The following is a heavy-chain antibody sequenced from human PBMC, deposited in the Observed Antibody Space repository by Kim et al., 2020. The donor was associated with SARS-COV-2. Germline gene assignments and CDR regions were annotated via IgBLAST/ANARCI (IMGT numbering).Heavy chain of an antibody. Sequence: GGSLRLSCAASGFTFSSFAMSWVRQAPGKGLEWVSTITGSGDSTYYADSVKGRFTISRDNSKNTLYLQMNSLRAEDTAVYYCAKGGGSSFYYYMDVWCKGTTVTVAS. J-gene: IGHJ6*03. CDR2: ITGSGDST. CDR1: GFTFSSFA. D-gene: IGHD1-26*01. CDR3: AKGGGSSFYYYMDV. V-gene: IGHV3-23*01.